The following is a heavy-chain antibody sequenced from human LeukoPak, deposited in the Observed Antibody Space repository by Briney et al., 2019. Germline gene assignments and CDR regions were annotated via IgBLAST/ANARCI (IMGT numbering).Heavy chain of an antibody. V-gene: IGHV1-2*02. CDR1: GYTFTSYY. D-gene: IGHD3-10*01. CDR2: INPNSGGT. Sequence: GASVKVSCKASGYTFTSYYMHWVRQAPGQGLEWMGWINPNSGGTNYAQKFQGRVTMTRDTSISTAYMELSRLRSDDTAVYYCARDRVVRSGSHFVLTRDNWFDPWGQGTLVTVSS. CDR3: ARDRVVRSGSHFVLTRDNWFDP. J-gene: IGHJ5*02.